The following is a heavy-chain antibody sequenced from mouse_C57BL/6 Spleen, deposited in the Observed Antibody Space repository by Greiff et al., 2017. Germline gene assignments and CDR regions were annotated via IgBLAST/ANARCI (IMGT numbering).Heavy chain of an antibody. D-gene: IGHD2-3*01. CDR3: ARSRDDGTTGDAMDY. J-gene: IGHJ4*01. Sequence: EVQLQQSGPVLVKPGASVKMSCKASGYTFTDYYMNWVKQSHGKSLEWIGVINPYNGGTSYNQKFKGKATLTVDKSSSTAYMELNSLTSEDSAVYYCARSRDDGTTGDAMDYWGQGTSVTVSS. CDR1: GYTFTDYY. V-gene: IGHV1-19*01. CDR2: INPYNGGT.